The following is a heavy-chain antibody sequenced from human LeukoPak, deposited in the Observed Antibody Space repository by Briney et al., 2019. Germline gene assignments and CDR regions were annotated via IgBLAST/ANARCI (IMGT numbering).Heavy chain of an antibody. CDR2: IYPGDSDT. CDR1: GYSFTSYW. D-gene: IGHD2-15*01. CDR3: PRIRYCSSGSCYPAY. V-gene: IGHV5-51*01. J-gene: IGHJ4*02. Sequence: GESLKISCEGSGYSFTSYWIGCVRQMSGKGREWMGIIYPGDSDTRYNPSFQGQVIISADKSTNTAHLQWSSLKASDTAIYYCPRIRYCSSGSCYPAYWGQGALVTVSS.